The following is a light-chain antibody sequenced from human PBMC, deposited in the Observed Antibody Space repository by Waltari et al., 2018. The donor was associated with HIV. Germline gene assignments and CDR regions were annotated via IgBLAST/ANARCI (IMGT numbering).Light chain of an antibody. CDR2: GKN. CDR3: NSRDSSGNHLV. V-gene: IGLV3-19*01. CDR1: SLRSSY. Sequence: SSELTQDPAVSVALGQTVRITCQGDSLRSSYASWYQQKPGQAPVLVIYGKNNRPSGIPDRVSGSSSGNTASLTITGAQAEDEADYYCNSRDSSGNHLVFGGGTKLTVL. J-gene: IGLJ3*02.